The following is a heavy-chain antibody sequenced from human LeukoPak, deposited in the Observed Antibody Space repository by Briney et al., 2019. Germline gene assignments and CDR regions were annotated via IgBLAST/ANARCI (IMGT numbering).Heavy chain of an antibody. CDR3: ARLTQAFGYSSHFHY. Sequence: SETLSLTCTVSAGSISSGSYYWSWIRQPAGKGLEWIGRIYTSGSTNYNPSLKSRVTISVDTSKNQFSLKLSSVTAADTAVYYCARLTQAFGYSSHFHYWDQGTLVTVSS. J-gene: IGHJ4*02. CDR1: AGSISSGSYY. CDR2: IYTSGST. D-gene: IGHD5-18*01. V-gene: IGHV4-61*02.